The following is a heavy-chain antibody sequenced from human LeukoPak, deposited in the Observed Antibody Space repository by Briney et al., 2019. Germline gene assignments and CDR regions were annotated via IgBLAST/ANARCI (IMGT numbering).Heavy chain of an antibody. CDR3: AREMTISGMVRGFAFDI. Sequence: GGSLRLSCAASGFTFSSYSMNWVRQAPGKGLEWVSSISSSSSYIYYADSVKGRFTISRDNAKNSLYLQMNSLRAEDAAVYYCAREMTISGMVRGFAFDIWGQGTMVTVSS. CDR2: ISSSSSYI. CDR1: GFTFSSYS. D-gene: IGHD3-10*01. V-gene: IGHV3-21*01. J-gene: IGHJ3*02.